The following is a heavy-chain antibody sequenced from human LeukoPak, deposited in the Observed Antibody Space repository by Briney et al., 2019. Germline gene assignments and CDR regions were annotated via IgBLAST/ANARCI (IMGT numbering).Heavy chain of an antibody. V-gene: IGHV3-15*01. CDR2: IKSKTDGGTT. D-gene: IGHD6-13*01. CDR3: ARETGYSTSWYAYYFDY. J-gene: IGHJ4*02. Sequence: GGSLRLSCAASGFTFSNAWMSWVRQAPGKGLEWVGRIKSKTDGGTTDYAAPVKGRFTISRDDSKNTLYLQMNSLRVEDTAMYYCARETGYSTSWYAYYFDYWGQGTLVTVAS. CDR1: GFTFSNAW.